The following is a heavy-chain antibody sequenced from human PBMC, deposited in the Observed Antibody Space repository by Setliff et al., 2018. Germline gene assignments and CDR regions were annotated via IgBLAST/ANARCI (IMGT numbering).Heavy chain of an antibody. CDR1: GDSISSRRNY. Sequence: PSETLSLTCTVSGDSISSRRNYWGWFRQPAGKELEWIGQIYTSWSTNYNPSLRSRVTISLDTSNNQFSLSLSSVTAADTAVYYCARDRVVVLAGRRGFYFDYWGQGTLVTGLL. CDR3: ARDRVVVLAGRRGFYFDY. J-gene: IGHJ4*02. CDR2: IYTSWST. D-gene: IGHD2-15*01. V-gene: IGHV4-61*09.